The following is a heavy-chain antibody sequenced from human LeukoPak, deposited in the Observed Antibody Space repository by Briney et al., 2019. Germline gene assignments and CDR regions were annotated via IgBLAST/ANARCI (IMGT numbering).Heavy chain of an antibody. V-gene: IGHV3-48*03. Sequence: GGSLRLSCAGSGFTFSSYGMSWVRQTPGKGLEWVSYISSSGSTIYYADSVKGRFTISRDNAKNSLYLQMNSLRAEDTAVYYCAELGITMIGGVWGKGTTVTISS. CDR2: ISSSGSTI. CDR3: AELGITMIGGV. D-gene: IGHD3-10*02. CDR1: GFTFSSYG. J-gene: IGHJ6*04.